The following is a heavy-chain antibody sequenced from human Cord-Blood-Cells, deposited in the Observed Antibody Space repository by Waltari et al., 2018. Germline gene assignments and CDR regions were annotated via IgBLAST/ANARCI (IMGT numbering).Heavy chain of an antibody. J-gene: IGHJ4*01. CDR2: MNPNSGNT. D-gene: IGHD3-22*01. CDR1: GYTFTSYD. Sequence: QVQLVQSGAEVKKPGASVKVSCKASGYTFTSYDINWVRQATGQGLEWMGWMNPNSGNTGYAQKFQGRVTMTRNTSISTAYMELSSLRSEDTAVYYCARGASRFYYYDSSGYYYYWGHGTLVTVSS. V-gene: IGHV1-8*01. CDR3: ARGASRFYYYDSSGYYYY.